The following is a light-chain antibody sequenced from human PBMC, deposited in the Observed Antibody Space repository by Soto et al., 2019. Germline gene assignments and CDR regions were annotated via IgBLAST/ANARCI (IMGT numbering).Light chain of an antibody. Sequence: SYELTQPPSVAVAPGQAARITCGGNNIGSKNVHWYQQKPGQAPVLVIYYDNDRPSGIPERFSGSNSRSTATLTISRVEAGDEADFYCQVWDGGTVHVLFGGGTKLTVL. CDR3: QVWDGGTVHVL. CDR1: NIGSKN. CDR2: YDN. V-gene: IGLV3-21*04. J-gene: IGLJ2*01.